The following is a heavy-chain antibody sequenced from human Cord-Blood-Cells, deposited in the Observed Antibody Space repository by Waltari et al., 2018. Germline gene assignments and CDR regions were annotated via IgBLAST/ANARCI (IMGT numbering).Heavy chain of an antibody. CDR1: GSTFTGYY. D-gene: IGHD1-26*01. Sequence: QVQLVQSGAEVKKPGASVKVSCKASGSTFTGYYLPWVRQAPGQGLEWMGWINPNSGGTNYAQKFQGRVTMTRDTSISTAYMELSRLRSDGTAVYYCARDGGSGSYGTDYWGQGTLVTVSS. CDR3: ARDGGSGSYGTDY. V-gene: IGHV1-2*02. J-gene: IGHJ4*02. CDR2: INPNSGGT.